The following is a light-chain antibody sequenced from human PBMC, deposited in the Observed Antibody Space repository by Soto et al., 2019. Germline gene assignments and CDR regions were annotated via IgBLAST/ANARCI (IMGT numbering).Light chain of an antibody. J-gene: IGLJ1*01. Sequence: QSVLTQPPSASGTPGQRVTISCSGSSSNIGSNIVNWYQQLPGTAPKLLIDSNNQRPSEVPDRCSGSKSGTSASLAISGLQSEDEAEYYCASWDDRLNGQVFGTGTKLTVL. V-gene: IGLV1-44*01. CDR2: SNN. CDR3: ASWDDRLNGQV. CDR1: SSNIGSNI.